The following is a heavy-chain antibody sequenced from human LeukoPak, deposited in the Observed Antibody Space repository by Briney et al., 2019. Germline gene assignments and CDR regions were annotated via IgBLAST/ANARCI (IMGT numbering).Heavy chain of an antibody. Sequence: GGSLRLSCAASGFIFSLYGMHWVRQAPGKGLEWVAVIWYDGNNKHYAGSVKGRFTISRDNSKNTVYLQMNTLRAEDTAVYYCVKDRMGDYHYYMDVWGKGTTVTVSS. V-gene: IGHV3-33*06. CDR2: IWYDGNNK. CDR3: VKDRMGDYHYYMDV. CDR1: GFIFSLYG. D-gene: IGHD3-16*01. J-gene: IGHJ6*03.